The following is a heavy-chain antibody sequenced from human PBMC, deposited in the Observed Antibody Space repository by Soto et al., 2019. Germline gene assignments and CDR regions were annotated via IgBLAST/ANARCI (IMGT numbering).Heavy chain of an antibody. J-gene: IGHJ4*02. CDR1: GYSFAGYW. Sequence: GESLKISCKGSGYSFAGYWITWVRQKPGKGLERMGRIDPSDSQTYYSPSFRGHVTISVTKSITTVFLQWSSLRASDTAMYYCARQIYDSDTGPNFQYYFDTWGQGTPVTVSS. D-gene: IGHD3-22*01. V-gene: IGHV5-10-1*01. CDR3: ARQIYDSDTGPNFQYYFDT. CDR2: IDPSDSQT.